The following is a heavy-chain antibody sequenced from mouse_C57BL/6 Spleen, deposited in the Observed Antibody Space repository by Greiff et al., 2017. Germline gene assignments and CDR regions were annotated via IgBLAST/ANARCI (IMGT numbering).Heavy chain of an antibody. V-gene: IGHV5-4*01. D-gene: IGHD4-1*01. CDR2: ISDGGSYT. Sequence: EVQGVESGGGLVKPGGSLKLSCAASGFTFSSYAMSWVRQTPEKRLEWVATISDGGSYTYYPDNVKGRFTISKDNAKNNLYLQMSHLKSEDTAMYYCRRDALGDWYFDGWGTGTTVTVAS. J-gene: IGHJ1*03. CDR1: GFTFSSYA. CDR3: RRDALGDWYFDG.